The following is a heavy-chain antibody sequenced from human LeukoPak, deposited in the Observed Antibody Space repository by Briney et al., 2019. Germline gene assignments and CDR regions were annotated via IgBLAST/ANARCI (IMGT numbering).Heavy chain of an antibody. CDR1: GGSISSYY. CDR3: ASVGARSY. D-gene: IGHD1-26*01. CDR2: IYYSGST. Sequence: SETLSLTCTVSGGSISSYYWSWIRQPPGKGLEWIGYIYYSGSTNYNPSLKSRVTISVDTSKNQFSLKLSSVTAADTAVYYCASVGARSYWGQGTLVTVSS. V-gene: IGHV4-59*01. J-gene: IGHJ4*02.